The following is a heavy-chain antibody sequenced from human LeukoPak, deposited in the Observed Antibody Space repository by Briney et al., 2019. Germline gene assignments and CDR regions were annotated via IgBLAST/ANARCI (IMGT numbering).Heavy chain of an antibody. CDR3: ARCGSGWYADNWFDP. D-gene: IGHD6-19*01. CDR2: IYYSGST. CDR1: GGSISSYY. V-gene: IGHV4-59*01. Sequence: PSETLSLTCTVSGGSISSYYWSWIRQPPGKGLEWIGYIYYSGSTNYNPSLKSRVTISVDTSKNQFSLKLSSVTAADTAVYYCARCGSGWYADNWFDPWGQGTLVTVSS. J-gene: IGHJ5*02.